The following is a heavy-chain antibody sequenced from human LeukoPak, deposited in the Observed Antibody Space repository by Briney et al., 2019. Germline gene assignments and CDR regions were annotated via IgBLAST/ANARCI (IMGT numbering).Heavy chain of an antibody. CDR2: IYYSGST. CDR1: SGSISGYY. D-gene: IGHD6-19*01. CDR3: ARDPGIAVDQNNYYYGMDV. Sequence: SDTLSLTCTVSSGSISGYYWSWIRQPPGKGLEWIGYIYYSGSTNYNPSLKSRVTISVDTSKNQFSLKLSSVTTADTAVYYCARDPGIAVDQNNYYYGMDVWGQGTTVTVSS. J-gene: IGHJ6*02. V-gene: IGHV4-59*01.